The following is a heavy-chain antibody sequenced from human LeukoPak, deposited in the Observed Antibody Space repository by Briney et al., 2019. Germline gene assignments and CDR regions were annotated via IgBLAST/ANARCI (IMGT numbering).Heavy chain of an antibody. CDR2: VSYDGSNK. CDR1: GFTFSSYS. CDR3: ARDEPTSGYDYKGCYFDY. V-gene: IGHV3-30*03. J-gene: IGHJ4*02. Sequence: GGSLRLSCAASGFTFSSYSMNWVRQAPGKGLEWVAVVSYDGSNKYYADSVKGRFTISRDNSEKTLYLQMNSLRAEDTAVYYCARDEPTSGYDYKGCYFDYWGQGTLVTASS. D-gene: IGHD5-12*01.